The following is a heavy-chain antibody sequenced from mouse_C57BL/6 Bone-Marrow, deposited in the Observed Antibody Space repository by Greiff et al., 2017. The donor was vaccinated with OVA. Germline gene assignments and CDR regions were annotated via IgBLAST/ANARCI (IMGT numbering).Heavy chain of an antibody. V-gene: IGHV5-9-1*02. CDR1: GFTFSSYA. J-gene: IGHJ4*01. CDR2: ISSGGDYI. CDR3: TRERVRYAMDY. D-gene: IGHD5-1*01. Sequence: EVQLVESGEGLVKPGGSLTLSCAASGFTFSSYAMSWVRQTPEQRLAWVAYISSGGDYIYYADTVKGRFTISRDNARNTLYLQMSSLKSEDTAMYYCTRERVRYAMDYWGQGTSVTVSS.